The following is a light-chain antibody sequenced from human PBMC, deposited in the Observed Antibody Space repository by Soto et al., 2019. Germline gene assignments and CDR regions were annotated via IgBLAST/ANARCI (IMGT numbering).Light chain of an antibody. Sequence: DIQMTQSPSSLSASVGDRVTITCRARQGIRNDLGWYQQNPGKAPKRLIYATSSLQSGVPSRFSGSGSGTEFTLIISSLQPEDFATYYCLHHNSYPPGITFGPGTKVDIK. J-gene: IGKJ3*01. CDR1: QGIRND. V-gene: IGKV1-17*01. CDR2: ATS. CDR3: LHHNSYPPGIT.